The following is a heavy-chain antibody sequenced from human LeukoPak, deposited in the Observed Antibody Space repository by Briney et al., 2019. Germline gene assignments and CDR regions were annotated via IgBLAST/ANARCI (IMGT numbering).Heavy chain of an antibody. Sequence: GGSLRLSCAASGFTFSSYSMSWVRQAPGKGLEWVSFISSSRSYIYCADSVKGRFTISRDNAKNSLYLQMNSLRAEDTAVYYCARPREDDSSGSRVDVPFDYWGQGTLVTVSS. D-gene: IGHD3-22*01. CDR1: GFTFSSYS. CDR2: ISSSRSYI. CDR3: ARPREDDSSGSRVDVPFDY. J-gene: IGHJ4*02. V-gene: IGHV3-21*01.